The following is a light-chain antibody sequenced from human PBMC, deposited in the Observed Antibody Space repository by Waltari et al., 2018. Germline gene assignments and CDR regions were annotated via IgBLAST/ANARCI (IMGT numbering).Light chain of an antibody. Sequence: SYVLTQAPSVSLAPGQTATITCGADNIATKGVHWYQRKPGQAPVLVVSDKSDRPSGIPGRFSASKSGNTATLTITRVEAGDEADYYGQVWDNTSRHVIFGGGTKLTVL. V-gene: IGLV3-21*02. CDR1: NIATKG. J-gene: IGLJ2*01. CDR3: QVWDNTSRHVI. CDR2: DKS.